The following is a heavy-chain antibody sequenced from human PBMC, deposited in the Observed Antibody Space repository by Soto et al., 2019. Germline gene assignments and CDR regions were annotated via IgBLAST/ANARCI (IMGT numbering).Heavy chain of an antibody. Sequence: GGSLRLSCAASGFTFSSYWMHWVRQAPGKGLVWVSRINSDGSSTSYADSVKGRFTISRDNAKNTLYLQMNSLRAEDTAVYYCARDRGSYYYYYYGMDVWGQGTTVTVSS. D-gene: IGHD1-26*01. J-gene: IGHJ6*02. CDR1: GFTFSSYW. V-gene: IGHV3-74*01. CDR3: ARDRGSYYYYYYGMDV. CDR2: INSDGSST.